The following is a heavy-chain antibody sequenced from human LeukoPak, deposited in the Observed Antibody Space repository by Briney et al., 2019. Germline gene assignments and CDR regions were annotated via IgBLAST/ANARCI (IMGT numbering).Heavy chain of an antibody. V-gene: IGHV3-30*02. CDR1: GFTFSSYG. D-gene: IGHD3-22*01. CDR2: IRYDGSNK. J-gene: IGHJ1*01. Sequence: GGSLRLSCAASGFTFSSYGMYWVRQAPGKGLEWVAFIRYDGSNKYYADSVKGRFTISRDNSKNTLYLQMNSLRAEDTAVYYCAKAPDSSGYYGYFQHWGQGTLVTVSS. CDR3: AKAPDSSGYYGYFQH.